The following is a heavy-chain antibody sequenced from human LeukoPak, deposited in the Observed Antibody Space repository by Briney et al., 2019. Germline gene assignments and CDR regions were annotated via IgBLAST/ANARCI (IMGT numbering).Heavy chain of an antibody. CDR3: ARVGYDSSGYHDAFDI. J-gene: IGHJ3*02. CDR1: GGSISSYY. V-gene: IGHV4-4*07. Sequence: PSETLSLTCTVSGGSISSYYWSWIRQPAGKGLEWIGRIYTSGSTNYNPSPKSRVTMSVDTSKNQFSLKLSSVTAADTAVYYCARVGYDSSGYHDAFDIWGQGTMVTVSS. D-gene: IGHD3-22*01. CDR2: IYTSGST.